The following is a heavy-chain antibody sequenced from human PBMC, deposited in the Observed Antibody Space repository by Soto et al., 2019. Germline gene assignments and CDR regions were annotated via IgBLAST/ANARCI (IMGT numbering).Heavy chain of an antibody. J-gene: IGHJ5*02. CDR1: GGSIGSRTYY. CDR3: ARRFRPPLRFLGCGGGNWFDP. Sequence: SETLSLTWTVSGGSIGSRTYYWGWIRRAKLNWMFLYNVTTYYCPSLKGRVSRSVDTPKNQFSLRLSSVTAADTSVYYCARRFRPPLRFLGCGGGNWFDPWGQVSQXTVSS. D-gene: IGHD3-3*01. V-gene: IGHV4-39*01. CDR2: LYNVTT.